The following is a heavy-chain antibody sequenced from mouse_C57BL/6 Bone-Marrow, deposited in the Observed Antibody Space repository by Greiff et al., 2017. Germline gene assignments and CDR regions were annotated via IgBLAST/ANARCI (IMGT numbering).Heavy chain of an antibody. J-gene: IGHJ3*01. CDR1: EYEFPSYD. CDR2: INSDGGST. V-gene: IGHV5-2*01. Sequence: EVQLVESGGGLVQPGASLKLSCESNEYEFPSYDMSWVRQTPEKRLELVAAINSDGGSTYYPDTVKSRFIISRDNAKKTLYLQMSSLRSEDAALYDCASRSYDYVWFAYWGQGTRVTVSA. D-gene: IGHD2-4*01. CDR3: ASRSYDYVWFAY.